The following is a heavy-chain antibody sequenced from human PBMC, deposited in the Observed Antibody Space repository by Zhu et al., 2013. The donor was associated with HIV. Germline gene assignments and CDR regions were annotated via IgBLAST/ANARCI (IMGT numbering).Heavy chain of an antibody. D-gene: IGHD3-9*01. V-gene: IGHV1-69*01. CDR1: GGTFSSYA. Sequence: QVQLVQSGAEVKKPGSSVKVSCKASGGTFSSYAISWVRQAPGQGLEWMGGIIPIFGTANYAQKFQGRVTITADESTSTAYMELSSLRSEDTAVYYCARDDGDGYYDILTGIGRENENYYYGMDVWGQGTTVTVSS. CDR3: ARDDGDGYYDILTGIGRENENYYYGMDV. CDR2: IIPIFGTA. J-gene: IGHJ6*02.